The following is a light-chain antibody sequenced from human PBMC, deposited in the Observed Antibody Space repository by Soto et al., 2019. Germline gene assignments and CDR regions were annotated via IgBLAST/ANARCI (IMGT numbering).Light chain of an antibody. CDR1: QSVDSW. Sequence: DVQLTQSPSTLSASVGDRVTLTCRASQSVDSWLAWYQQKPGKAPNLLIYRASALQHGVPSRFSGSGSGTEFPPTITSLQPEDFSTYFCQQYHGDPSFGGGTKVEI. V-gene: IGKV1-5*03. CDR3: QQYHGDPS. J-gene: IGKJ4*01. CDR2: RAS.